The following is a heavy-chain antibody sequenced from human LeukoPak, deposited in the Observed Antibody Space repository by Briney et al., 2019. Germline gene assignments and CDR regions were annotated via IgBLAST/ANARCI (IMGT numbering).Heavy chain of an antibody. Sequence: PGGSLRLSCAASGFTFSSYAMSWVRQAPGKGLEWVSAISGSGGSTYYADSVKGRFTISRDNSKNTLYLQMNSLRAEDTAVYYCANVYVAATRRGSDYWGQGTLVTVSS. J-gene: IGHJ4*02. V-gene: IGHV3-23*01. CDR1: GFTFSSYA. CDR2: ISGSGGST. CDR3: ANVYVAATRRGSDY. D-gene: IGHD2-15*01.